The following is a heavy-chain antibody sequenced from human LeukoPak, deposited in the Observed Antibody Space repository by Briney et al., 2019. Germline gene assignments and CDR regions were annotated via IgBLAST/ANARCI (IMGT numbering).Heavy chain of an antibody. CDR3: ARDRRIGEGQDWYFDL. J-gene: IGHJ2*01. CDR1: GYTFTSYG. Sequence: ASVKVSCKASGYTFTSYGISWVRQAPGQGLEWMGWISAYNGNTNYAQKLQGRVTMTTDTSTSTAYMELRSLRSDDTAVYYCARDRRIGEGQDWYFDLWGRGTLVTVSS. CDR2: ISAYNGNT. D-gene: IGHD3-16*01. V-gene: IGHV1-18*01.